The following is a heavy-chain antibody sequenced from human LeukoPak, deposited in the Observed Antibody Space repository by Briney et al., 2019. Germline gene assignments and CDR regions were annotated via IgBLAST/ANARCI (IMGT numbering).Heavy chain of an antibody. J-gene: IGHJ6*03. CDR2: IYTSGST. Sequence: SPSETLSLTCTVSGGSISSGSYYWSWIRQPAGKGLEWIGRIYTSGSTNYNPSLKSRVTISVDTSKNQFSLKLSSVTAADTAVYYCARERYYYDSSANGYYYYMDVWGKGTTVTVSS. CDR1: GGSISSGSYY. D-gene: IGHD3-22*01. V-gene: IGHV4-61*02. CDR3: ARERYYYDSSANGYYYYMDV.